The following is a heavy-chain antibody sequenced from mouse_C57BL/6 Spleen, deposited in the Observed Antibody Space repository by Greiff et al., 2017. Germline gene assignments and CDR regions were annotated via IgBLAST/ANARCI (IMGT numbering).Heavy chain of an antibody. D-gene: IGHD2-2*01. CDR1: GFTFSDSY. CDR2: INYDGSST. Sequence: EVQLQESEGGLVQPGSSMKLSCTASGFTFSDSYMAWVRQVPEKGLEWVANINYDGSSTYYLDSLKSRFIISRDNAKNILYLQMSSLKSEDTATYYCAREGGYGYDGYFDVWGTGTTVTVSS. CDR3: AREGGYGYDGYFDV. V-gene: IGHV5-16*01. J-gene: IGHJ1*03.